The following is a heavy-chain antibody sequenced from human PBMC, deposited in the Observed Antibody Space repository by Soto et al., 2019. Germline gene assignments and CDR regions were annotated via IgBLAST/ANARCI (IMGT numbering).Heavy chain of an antibody. V-gene: IGHV3-30*18. CDR2: VSFDGSHK. CDR3: AKLGDAVSCYFDF. Sequence: QVQLVQSGGGVVQPGGSLRLSCAASGFTFSSYAIHWVRQAPGKGLEWVADVSFDGSHKTYAVPVRGRFTISRDNSKKTVYLQMNSLRAEDTALYYCAKLGDAVSCYFDFCGQGTQVAVSS. D-gene: IGHD3-10*01. J-gene: IGHJ5*01. CDR1: GFTFSSYA.